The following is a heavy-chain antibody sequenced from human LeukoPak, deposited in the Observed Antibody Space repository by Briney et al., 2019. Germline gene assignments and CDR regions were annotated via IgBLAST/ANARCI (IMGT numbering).Heavy chain of an antibody. V-gene: IGHV3-23*01. CDR2: ISTSGGST. CDR1: GFTVSSYA. CDR3: AKNGHGSGSYYPRTKYYFDY. D-gene: IGHD3-10*01. J-gene: IGHJ4*02. Sequence: PGGSLRLSYAPSGFTVSSYAMNWVHQAPGKGLGWVASISTSGGSTYYADFVKGRFTISRDNSKNTLYLQMNSLRAEDTAVYYCAKNGHGSGSYYPRTKYYFDYWGQGTLVSVSS.